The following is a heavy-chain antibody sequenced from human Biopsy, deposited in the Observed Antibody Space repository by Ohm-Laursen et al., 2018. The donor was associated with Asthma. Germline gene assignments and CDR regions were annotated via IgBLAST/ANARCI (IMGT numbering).Heavy chain of an antibody. CDR2: ISVYNGNT. CDR3: ARAVDYSHYYGIDV. V-gene: IGHV1-18*01. D-gene: IGHD4-23*01. J-gene: IGHJ6*02. CDR1: GYTFNSAG. Sequence: ASVKVSCNTSGYTFNSAGITWVRQAPGQGLEWMGWISVYNGNTKVAQKLQDRVTLITDTSTSTAYMELRSLRSDDTAVYFCARAVDYSHYYGIDVWGQGTTVTVS.